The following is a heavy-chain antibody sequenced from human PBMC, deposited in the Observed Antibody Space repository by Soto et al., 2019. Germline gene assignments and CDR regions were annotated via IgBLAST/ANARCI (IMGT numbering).Heavy chain of an antibody. V-gene: IGHV3-53*01. CDR3: ARGLGRGYYDSSGYFHLDY. CDR2: LYSGGGT. J-gene: IGHJ4*02. CDR1: GFTVSNNY. Sequence: GGSLRLSCAASGFTVSNNYMTWVRQAPGKGLEWVSVLYSGGGTYYADSLKGRFTISRDNSKNTLYLQMNSLRAEDTAVYYCARGLGRGYYDSSGYFHLDYWGQGTLVTVSS. D-gene: IGHD3-22*01.